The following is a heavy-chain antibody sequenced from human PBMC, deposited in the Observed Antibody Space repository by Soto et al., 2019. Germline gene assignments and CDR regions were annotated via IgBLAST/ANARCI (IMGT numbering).Heavy chain of an antibody. D-gene: IGHD6-6*01. CDR2: MNPNSGNT. CDR3: AKSVTYSSSSDEDY. J-gene: IGHJ4*02. Sequence: GASVKVSCKASGYTFTSYDINWVRQATGQGLEWMGWMNPNSGNTGYAQKFQGRVTMTRNTSISTAYMELSSLRSEDTAVYYCAKSVTYSSSSDEDYWGQGTLVTVSS. CDR1: GYTFTSYD. V-gene: IGHV1-8*01.